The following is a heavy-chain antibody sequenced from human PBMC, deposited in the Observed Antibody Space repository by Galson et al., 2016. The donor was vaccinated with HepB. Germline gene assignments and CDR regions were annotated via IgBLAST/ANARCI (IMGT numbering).Heavy chain of an antibody. Sequence: SVKVSCKASGYNFSNYGISWVRQAPGQGLEFLGWISAYTANTIYAQKFQARVTVTTVTATSTAYLALRSLRSDETAIYYCAKSPSMGHYFFFGMEVGAPGTAVTVSS. CDR1: GYNFSNYG. CDR3: AKSPSMGHYFFFGMEV. D-gene: IGHD2/OR15-2a*01. V-gene: IGHV1-18*04. CDR2: ISAYTANT. J-gene: IGHJ6*02.